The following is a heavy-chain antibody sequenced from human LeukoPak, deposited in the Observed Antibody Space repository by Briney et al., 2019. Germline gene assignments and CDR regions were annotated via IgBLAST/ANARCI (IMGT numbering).Heavy chain of an antibody. CDR2: IYYSGST. CDR1: GGSVSSGSYY. J-gene: IGHJ5*02. D-gene: IGHD3-3*01. CDR3: ARAPSQQGDFWSGYYKYGWFDP. V-gene: IGHV4-61*01. Sequence: SETLSLTCTVSGGSVSSGSYYWSWIRQPPGKGLAWIGYIYYSGSTNYNPSLKSRVTISVDTSKNQFSLKLSSVTAADTAVYYCARAPSQQGDFWSGYYKYGWFDPWGQGTLVTVSS.